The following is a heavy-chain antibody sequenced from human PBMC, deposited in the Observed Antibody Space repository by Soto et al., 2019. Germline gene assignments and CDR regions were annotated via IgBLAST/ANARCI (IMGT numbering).Heavy chain of an antibody. CDR3: AGDYMVRGVMRWFDP. CDR2: IYHSGST. CDR1: GGSISSSNW. J-gene: IGHJ5*02. D-gene: IGHD3-10*01. Sequence: QVQLQESGPGLVKPSGTLSLTCAVSGGSISSSNWWSWVRQPPGKGLEWIGEIYHSGSTNYNPSLKSRVTXSXXXSXXQFSLKLSSVTAADTAVYYCAGDYMVRGVMRWFDPWGQGTLVTVSS. V-gene: IGHV4-4*02.